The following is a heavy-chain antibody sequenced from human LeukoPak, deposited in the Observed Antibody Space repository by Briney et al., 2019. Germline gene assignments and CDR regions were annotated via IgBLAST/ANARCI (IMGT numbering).Heavy chain of an antibody. CDR3: AKSLDYGGNRARLDF. CDR2: VSGSGSTT. J-gene: IGHJ4*02. V-gene: IGHV3-23*01. Sequence: GGTLRLSCAASGFTFSSYAMSWVRQAPGKGLEWVSAVSGSGSTTYYARSVKGRFTVSRDNSKNTLYLQMNSLRVDDTAVYYCAKSLDYGGNRARLDFWGQGTLVTVSS. D-gene: IGHD4-23*01. CDR1: GFTFSSYA.